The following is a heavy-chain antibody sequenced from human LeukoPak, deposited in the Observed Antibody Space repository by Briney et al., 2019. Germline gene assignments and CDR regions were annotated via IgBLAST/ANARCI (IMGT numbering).Heavy chain of an antibody. J-gene: IGHJ4*02. Sequence: ETLSLTCTVSGGSISSYYLSWIRQPAGKGLEWVANIEQDGSDKYYVDSVVGRFTISRDNAQNLLYLHMNSLRAQDTGVYYCAKSGGFFDTWGQGTLVTVSS. CDR3: AKSGGFFDT. CDR1: GGSISSYY. CDR2: IEQDGSDK. V-gene: IGHV3-7*01. D-gene: IGHD1-26*01.